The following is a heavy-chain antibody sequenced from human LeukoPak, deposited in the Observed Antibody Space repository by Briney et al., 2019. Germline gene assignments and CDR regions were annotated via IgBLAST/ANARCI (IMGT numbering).Heavy chain of an antibody. CDR2: ISAYNGNT. CDR1: GYTFTGYY. D-gene: IGHD4-23*01. J-gene: IGHJ4*02. V-gene: IGHV1-18*04. CDR3: ARDATVGGFDY. Sequence: ASVKVSCKASGYTFTGYYMHWVRQAPGQGLEWMGWISAYNGNTNYAQKLQGRVTMTTDTSTSTAYMELRSLRSDDTAVYYCARDATVGGFDYWGQGTLVTVSS.